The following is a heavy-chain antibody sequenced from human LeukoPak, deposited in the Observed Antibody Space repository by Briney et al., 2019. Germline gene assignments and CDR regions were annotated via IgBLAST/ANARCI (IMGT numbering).Heavy chain of an antibody. CDR2: IRSKANSYAT. J-gene: IGHJ6*03. CDR3: TRPGYDILTGYRYMDV. V-gene: IGHV3-73*01. D-gene: IGHD3-9*01. Sequence: PGGSLRLSCAASGFTFSGSAMHWVRQASGKGLEWVGRIRSKANSYATAYAASVKGRFTISRDDSKNTAYLQMNSLKTEDTAVYYCTRPGYDILTGYRYMDVWGKGTTVTISS. CDR1: GFTFSGSA.